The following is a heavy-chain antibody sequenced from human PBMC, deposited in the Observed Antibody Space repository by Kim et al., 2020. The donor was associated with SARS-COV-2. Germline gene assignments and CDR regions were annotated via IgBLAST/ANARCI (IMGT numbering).Heavy chain of an antibody. CDR3: ARAGVSTMVRGVIPFDY. J-gene: IGHJ4*02. Sequence: FQGRVTITADKSTSTAYMELSSLRSEDTAVYYCARAGVSTMVRGVIPFDYWGQGTLVTVSS. D-gene: IGHD3-10*01. V-gene: IGHV1-69*04.